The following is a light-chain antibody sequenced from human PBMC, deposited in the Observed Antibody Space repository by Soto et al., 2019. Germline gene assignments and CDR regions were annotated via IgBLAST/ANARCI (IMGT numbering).Light chain of an antibody. CDR2: DAS. J-gene: IGKJ4*01. V-gene: IGKV3-11*01. CDR1: QSVSSY. Sequence: EIVLTQSPATLSLSPGERATLSCRASQSVSSYLAWYQQKPGQAPRLLTYDASNRATGIPARFSGSGSGTDFTLTISSLEPEDFAVYYCQDRGNWPIFTFGGGTKVDIK. CDR3: QDRGNWPIFT.